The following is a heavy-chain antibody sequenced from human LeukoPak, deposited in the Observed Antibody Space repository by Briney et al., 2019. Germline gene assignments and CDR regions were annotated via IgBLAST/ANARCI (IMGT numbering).Heavy chain of an antibody. CDR3: AKSPVGTTIYWYFDL. V-gene: IGHV3-9*01. J-gene: IGHJ2*01. CDR1: GFTFDDYA. CDR2: ISWNSGSI. Sequence: GRSLRLSCAASGFTFDDYAMHWVRQAPGKGLEWVSGISWNSGSIGYADSVKGRFTISRDNAKNSLYLQMNSLRAEDTALYYCAKSPVGTTIYWYFDLWGRGTLVTVSS. D-gene: IGHD1-26*01.